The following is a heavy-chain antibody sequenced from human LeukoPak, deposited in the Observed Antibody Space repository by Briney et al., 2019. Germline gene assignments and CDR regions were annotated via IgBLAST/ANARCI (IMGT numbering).Heavy chain of an antibody. Sequence: SETLSLTCTVSGDSISSYYWSWIRQPPGKGLEWIGSMFYSGSTYYSPSLKSRVTISVDTSKNQFSLKLTSVTAADTAVYYCARRGAGSGSYYRDYWGQGTLVTVSS. CDR1: GDSISSYY. J-gene: IGHJ4*02. CDR2: MFYSGST. D-gene: IGHD3-10*01. V-gene: IGHV4-59*05. CDR3: ARRGAGSGSYYRDY.